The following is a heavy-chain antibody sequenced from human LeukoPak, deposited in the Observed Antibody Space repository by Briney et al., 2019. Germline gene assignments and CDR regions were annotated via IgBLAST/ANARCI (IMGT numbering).Heavy chain of an antibody. Sequence: GGSLRLSCAASGFTFSSYAMSWVRQAPGKGLEWVSAISGSGGSTYYADSVKGRFAISRDNSKNTLYLQMNSLRAEDTAVYYCATRLSGSLTGRDIRLFDYWGQGTLVTVSS. J-gene: IGHJ4*02. V-gene: IGHV3-23*01. CDR3: ATRLSGSLTGRDIRLFDY. D-gene: IGHD1-26*01. CDR2: ISGSGGST. CDR1: GFTFSSYA.